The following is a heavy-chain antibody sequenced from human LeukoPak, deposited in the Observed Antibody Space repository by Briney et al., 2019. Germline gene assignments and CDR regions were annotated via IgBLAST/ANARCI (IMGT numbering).Heavy chain of an antibody. CDR2: IRSKANSYAT. CDR3: TRALIAAAGNP. V-gene: IGHV3-73*01. CDR1: GFTFSGSA. Sequence: GGSLRLSCAASGFTFSGSAMHWVRQASGKGLEWVGRIRSKANSYATAYAASVKGRFTISRDDSKNTAYLQMNSLKTEDTAVYYCTRALIAAAGNPWGQGTLVTVSS. D-gene: IGHD6-13*01. J-gene: IGHJ5*02.